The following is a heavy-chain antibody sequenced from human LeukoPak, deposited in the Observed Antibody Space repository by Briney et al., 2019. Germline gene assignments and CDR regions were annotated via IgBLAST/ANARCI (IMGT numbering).Heavy chain of an antibody. J-gene: IGHJ4*02. CDR1: GYTFTNYY. CDR3: ARARTGDSDY. Sequence: ASVKVSCKASGYTFTNYYIHWVRQAPGRGLEWMGLINPGGGSTTYSQKFQGRVTMTRDTSTSTVYMELNNLRSEDTALYYCARARTGDSDYWGQGTLVTVSS. CDR2: INPGGGST. V-gene: IGHV1-46*01. D-gene: IGHD7-27*01.